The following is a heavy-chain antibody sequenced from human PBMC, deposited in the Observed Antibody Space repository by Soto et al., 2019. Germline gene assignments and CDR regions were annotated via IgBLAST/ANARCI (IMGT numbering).Heavy chain of an antibody. CDR3: AKDRVGGTFYTPLGF. CDR2: ISYDGSSQ. V-gene: IGHV3-30*18. D-gene: IGHD3-16*01. J-gene: IGHJ4*02. Sequence: QVQLVESGGGVVQPGGSLRLSCQASGFNFDNYGMHWVRQAPGKGLEWVAVISYDGSSQYYADSVKGRFTISRDNSKNTLSLHMNTLKPEDTAVYHCAKDRVGGTFYTPLGFWGQETRVTVSS. CDR1: GFNFDNYG.